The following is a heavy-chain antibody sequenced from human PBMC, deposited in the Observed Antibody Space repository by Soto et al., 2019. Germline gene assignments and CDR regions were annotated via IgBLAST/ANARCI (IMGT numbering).Heavy chain of an antibody. Sequence: GGSLRLSCAASGFTFDDYAMHWVRQAPGKGLEWVSVIYSGGSTYYADSVKGRFTISRDNSKNTLYLQMNSLRAEDTAVYYCARVPDYGDYYWGQGTLVIVSS. CDR3: ARVPDYGDYY. V-gene: IGHV3-66*01. CDR2: IYSGGST. J-gene: IGHJ4*02. CDR1: GFTFDDYA. D-gene: IGHD4-17*01.